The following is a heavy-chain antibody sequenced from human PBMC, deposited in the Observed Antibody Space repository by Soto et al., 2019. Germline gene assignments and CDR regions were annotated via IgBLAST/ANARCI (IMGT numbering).Heavy chain of an antibody. CDR3: AKEGLGYCSGGSCSDWFDP. CDR1: GFTFSSYG. J-gene: IGHJ5*02. D-gene: IGHD2-15*01. V-gene: IGHV3-30*18. CDR2: ISYDGSNK. Sequence: QVQLVESGGGVVQPGRSLRLSCAASGFTFSSYGMHWVRQAPGKGLEWVAVISYDGSNKYYADSVKGRFTISRDNSKNXLXRQMNSLRAEDTAVYYCAKEGLGYCSGGSCSDWFDPWGQGTLVTVSS.